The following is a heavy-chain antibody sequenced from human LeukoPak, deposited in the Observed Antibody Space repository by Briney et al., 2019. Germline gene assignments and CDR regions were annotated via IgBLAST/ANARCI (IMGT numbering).Heavy chain of an antibody. CDR2: IYPGDSDT. Sequence: GESLKISCKGSGYSFTSYWIGWVRQMPGKGLEWMGIIYPGDSDTRYSPSFQGQVTISADKSISTAYLQWSSLKASDTAMYYCARREVVRGVITYFDYWGQGTLVTVSS. V-gene: IGHV5-51*01. CDR3: ARREVVRGVITYFDY. J-gene: IGHJ4*02. CDR1: GYSFTSYW. D-gene: IGHD3-10*01.